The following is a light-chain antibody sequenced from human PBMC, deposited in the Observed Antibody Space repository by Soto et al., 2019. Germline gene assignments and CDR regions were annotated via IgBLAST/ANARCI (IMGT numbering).Light chain of an antibody. CDR3: QQYNDWPLT. J-gene: IGKJ1*01. V-gene: IGKV3-15*01. CDR2: GAF. CDR1: QSVSSN. Sequence: EILMTQSPVTLSVFPGERATLSCRASQSVSSNLAWYQQKPGQAPSLLIYGAFTRATGIPARFSGTGSGTEFTLTISSLQSEDFALYYCQQYNDWPLTFGQGTKVEI.